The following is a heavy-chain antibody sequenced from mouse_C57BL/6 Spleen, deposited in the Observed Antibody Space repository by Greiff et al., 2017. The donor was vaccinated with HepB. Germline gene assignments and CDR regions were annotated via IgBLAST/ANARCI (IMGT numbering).Heavy chain of an antibody. CDR2: IDPEDGET. CDR1: GFNIKDYY. J-gene: IGHJ3*01. CDR3: ASYYYGSSPSWFAY. V-gene: IGHV14-2*01. D-gene: IGHD1-1*01. Sequence: EVKLLESGAELVKPGASVKLSCTASGFNIKDYYMHWVKQRTEQGLEWIGRIDPEDGETKYAPKFQGKATITADTSSNTAYLQLSSLTSDDTAVYYCASYYYGSSPSWFAYWGQGTLVTVSA.